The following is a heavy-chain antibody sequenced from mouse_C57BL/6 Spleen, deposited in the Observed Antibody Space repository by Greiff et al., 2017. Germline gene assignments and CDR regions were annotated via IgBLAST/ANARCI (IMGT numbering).Heavy chain of an antibody. Sequence: VQLQQSGPELVKPGASVKISCKASGYSFTGYYMNWVKQSPEKSLEWIGEINPSTGGTTYNQKFKAKATLTVDKSSSTAYMQLKSLTSEDSAVYYCARSGYSNDFDYWGQGTTLTVSS. V-gene: IGHV1-42*01. CDR1: GYSFTGYY. CDR3: ARSGYSNDFDY. J-gene: IGHJ2*01. CDR2: INPSTGGT. D-gene: IGHD2-5*01.